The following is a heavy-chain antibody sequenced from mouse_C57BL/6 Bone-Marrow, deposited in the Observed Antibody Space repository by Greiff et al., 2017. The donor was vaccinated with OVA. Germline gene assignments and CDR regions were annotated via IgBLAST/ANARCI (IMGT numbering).Heavy chain of an antibody. Sequence: VQLKESGTVLARPGASVKMSCKTSGYTFTSYWMHWVKQRPGQGLEWIGAIYPGNSDTSYNQKFKGKAKLPAVTSASTAYMELSSLTNEDSAVYYCTRYRLREEYYFDDWGQGTTLTVSS. J-gene: IGHJ2*01. CDR2: IYPGNSDT. V-gene: IGHV1-5*01. CDR1: GYTFTSYW. D-gene: IGHD2-4*01. CDR3: TRYRLREEYYFDD.